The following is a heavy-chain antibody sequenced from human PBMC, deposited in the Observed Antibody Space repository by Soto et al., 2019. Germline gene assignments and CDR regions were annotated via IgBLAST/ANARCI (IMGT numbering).Heavy chain of an antibody. Sequence: SETLSLTCAVSGGSISGSYFYWAWLRQSPGKGPEWIGSVFYTGFTSYNPSLESRVSVSVATSKSQFSLKLSAVTAADTAVYYCATSQKGYNWNYFDHWGQGALVTFSS. CDR2: VFYTGFT. CDR1: GGSISGSYFY. D-gene: IGHD1-20*01. J-gene: IGHJ4*02. V-gene: IGHV4-39*01. CDR3: ATSQKGYNWNYFDH.